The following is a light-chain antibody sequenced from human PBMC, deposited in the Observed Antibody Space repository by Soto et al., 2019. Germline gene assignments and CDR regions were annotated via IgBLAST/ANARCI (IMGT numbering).Light chain of an antibody. CDR1: QSVSSSY. Sequence: EIVLTQSPGTLSLSPGERGTLSCRASQSVSSSYLAWYQQKPGQAPRLLIYGASSRATGIPDRFSGSGSGTDFTLTISRLEPEDFAVYYCQQYGDSPWTFGQG. CDR3: QQYGDSPWT. CDR2: GAS. J-gene: IGKJ1*01. V-gene: IGKV3-20*01.